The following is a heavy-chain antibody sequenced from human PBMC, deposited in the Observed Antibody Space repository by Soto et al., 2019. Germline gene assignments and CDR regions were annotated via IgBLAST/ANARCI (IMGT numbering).Heavy chain of an antibody. CDR3: ATITIFGVVPNYFDY. D-gene: IGHD3-3*01. CDR2: FYYSEST. CDR1: GGSISSSSFY. Sequence: SETLSLTCAVSGGSISSSSFYWGWIRQPPGKGLEWIGNFYYSESTYYNPSLKSRVIISVDTSKNQFSLKLSSVTAADTAVYYCATITIFGVVPNYFDYWGQGTLVTVSS. J-gene: IGHJ4*02. V-gene: IGHV4-39*01.